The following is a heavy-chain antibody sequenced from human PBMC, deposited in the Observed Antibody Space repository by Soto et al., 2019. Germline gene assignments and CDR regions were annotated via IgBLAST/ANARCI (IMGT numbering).Heavy chain of an antibody. J-gene: IGHJ6*02. V-gene: IGHV3-30*18. D-gene: IGHD6-13*01. CDR2: ISYDGSNK. CDR1: GFTFSSYG. CDR3: AKRNGYGGSWYPHGMDV. Sequence: AGGSLRLSCAASGFTFSSYGMHWVRQAPGKGLEWVAVISYDGSNKYYADSVKGRFTISRDNSKNTLYLQMNSLRAEDTAVYYCAKRNGYGGSWYPHGMDVWGQGTTVTVSS.